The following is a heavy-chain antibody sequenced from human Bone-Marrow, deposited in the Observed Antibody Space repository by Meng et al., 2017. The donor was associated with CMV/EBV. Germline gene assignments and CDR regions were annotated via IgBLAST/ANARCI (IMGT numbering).Heavy chain of an antibody. Sequence: ASVKVSGKAPGYTFTDYFIHWVRHAPGQGLEWMGWINPNSVGTNFAQKFQGRVTMTRYTSISTAYMELSRLRSDDTAGYYCARDMVPYYYYGMDVWGQGTTVTVSS. CDR1: GYTFTDYF. CDR2: INPNSVGT. V-gene: IGHV1-2*02. J-gene: IGHJ6*02. CDR3: ARDMVPYYYYGMDV. D-gene: IGHD6-13*01.